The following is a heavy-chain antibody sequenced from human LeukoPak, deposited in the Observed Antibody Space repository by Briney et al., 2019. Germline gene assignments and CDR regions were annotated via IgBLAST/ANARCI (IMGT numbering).Heavy chain of an antibody. CDR1: GDSVSSNSVT. Sequence: SQTLSLTCAISGDSVSSNSVTWNWIRQSPSRGLEWLGRTYYRSTWYNDYAVSVRGRITVNPDTSKNQFSLHLNSVTPEDTAVYYCARRLTQYDCFDPWGQGILVTVSP. CDR2: TYYRSTWYN. CDR3: ARRLTQYDCFDP. J-gene: IGHJ5*02. V-gene: IGHV6-1*01. D-gene: IGHD2-2*01.